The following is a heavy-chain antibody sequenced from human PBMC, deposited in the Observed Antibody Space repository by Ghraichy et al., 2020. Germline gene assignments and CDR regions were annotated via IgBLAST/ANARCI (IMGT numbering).Heavy chain of an antibody. CDR3: AKGVGYSYGFGGTPSNY. V-gene: IGHV3-23*01. Sequence: GGSLRLSCAASGFTFSSYAMSWVRQAPGKGLEWVSAISGSGGSTYYADSVKGRFTISRDNSKNTLYLQMNSLRAEDTAVYYCAKGVGYSYGFGGTPSNYWGQGTLVTVSS. D-gene: IGHD5-18*01. J-gene: IGHJ4*02. CDR1: GFTFSSYA. CDR2: ISGSGGST.